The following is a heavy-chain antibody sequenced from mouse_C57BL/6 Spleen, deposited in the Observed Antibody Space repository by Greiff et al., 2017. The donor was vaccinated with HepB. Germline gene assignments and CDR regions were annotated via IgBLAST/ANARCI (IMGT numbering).Heavy chain of an antibody. CDR2: INPSTGGT. Sequence: VQLKESGPELVKPGASVKISCKASGYSFTGYYMNWVKQSPEKSLEWIGEINPSTGGTTYNQKFKAKATLTVDKSSSTAYMQLKSLTSEDSAVYYCARRGRDYDVYAMDYWGQGTSVTVSS. D-gene: IGHD2-4*01. CDR1: GYSFTGYY. J-gene: IGHJ4*01. CDR3: ARRGRDYDVYAMDY. V-gene: IGHV1-42*01.